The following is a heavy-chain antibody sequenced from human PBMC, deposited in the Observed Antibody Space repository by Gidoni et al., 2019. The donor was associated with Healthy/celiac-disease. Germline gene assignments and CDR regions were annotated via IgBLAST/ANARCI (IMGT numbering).Heavy chain of an antibody. CDR2: IVPIFSTA. CDR3: ASAHLVAAAQYFQH. Sequence: QVQLVQSWAEVKKPGSSAKVSFKASGGTFSSYAISWVRQAPGQGLEWMGGIVPIFSTANYAQKCQGRVTITADKSTSTAYMELSSLRSEDTAVYYCASAHLVAAAQYFQHWGQGTLVTVSS. CDR1: GGTFSSYA. V-gene: IGHV1-69*06. D-gene: IGHD2-15*01. J-gene: IGHJ1*01.